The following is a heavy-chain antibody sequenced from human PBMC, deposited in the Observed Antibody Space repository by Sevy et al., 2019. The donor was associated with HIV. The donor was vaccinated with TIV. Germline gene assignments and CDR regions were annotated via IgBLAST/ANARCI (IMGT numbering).Heavy chain of an antibody. CDR3: ARGDRYCSSTSCPGGFYYYGMDV. Sequence: ASVKVSCKASGYTFTGYYMHWVRQAPGQGLEWMGWINPNSGGTNYAQKFQGRVTMTRDTSISTAYMELGRLGSDDTAVYYCARGDRYCSSTSCPGGFYYYGMDVWGQGTTVTVSS. CDR1: GYTFTGYY. CDR2: INPNSGGT. J-gene: IGHJ6*02. V-gene: IGHV1-2*02. D-gene: IGHD2-2*01.